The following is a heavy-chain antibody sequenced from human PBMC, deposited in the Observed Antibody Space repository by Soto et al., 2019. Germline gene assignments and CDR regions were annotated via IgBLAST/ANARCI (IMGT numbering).Heavy chain of an antibody. CDR1: GFTFSIYS. J-gene: IGHJ6*02. CDR2: ISGSGGST. CDR3: AKVVKYDVLTGYYKGPDYYGMDV. V-gene: IGHV3-23*01. Sequence: GGSLRLSCAASGFTFSIYSMNWVRQAPGKGLEWVSLISGSGGSTRYADSVEGRFTISRDNSKNTLYLEMDSLRAEDTAVYYCAKVVKYDVLTGYYKGPDYYGMDVWGQGPTVTVSS. D-gene: IGHD3-9*01.